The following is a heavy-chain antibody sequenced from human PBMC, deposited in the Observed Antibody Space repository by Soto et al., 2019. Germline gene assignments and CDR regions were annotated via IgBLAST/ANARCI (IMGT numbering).Heavy chain of an antibody. V-gene: IGHV3-48*02. Sequence: EVQLVASGGGLVQPGGSLRLSCAASGFTFSSYSMNWVRQAPGKGLEWVSYISSSSSTIYYADSVKGRFTISRDNAKNSLYLQMNSLRDEDTAVYYCARDGLVGATIIVWFDPWGQGTLVTVSS. J-gene: IGHJ5*02. CDR2: ISSSSSTI. CDR1: GFTFSSYS. CDR3: ARDGLVGATIIVWFDP. D-gene: IGHD1-26*01.